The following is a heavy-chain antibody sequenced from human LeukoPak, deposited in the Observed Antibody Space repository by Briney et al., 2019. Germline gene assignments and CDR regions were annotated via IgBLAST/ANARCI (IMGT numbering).Heavy chain of an antibody. CDR3: ARSHYYDSSGYCFDY. CDR1: GFTFSSYS. Sequence: GGSLRLSCVASGFTFSSYSMNWVRQAPGKGLEWVSSISSSSSYIYYADSVKGRFTISRDNAKNSLYLQMNSLRAEDTAVYYCARSHYYDSSGYCFDYWGQGTLVTVAS. J-gene: IGHJ4*02. V-gene: IGHV3-21*01. CDR2: ISSSSSYI. D-gene: IGHD3-22*01.